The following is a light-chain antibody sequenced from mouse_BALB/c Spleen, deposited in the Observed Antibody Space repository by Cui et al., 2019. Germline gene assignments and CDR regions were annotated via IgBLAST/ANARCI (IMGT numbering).Light chain of an antibody. CDR3: LQYDEFPIT. Sequence: DIQMTQSPSSMSASLGKRVTITCKASQDINSYLSWFQQKPGKSPKTLIDRANRLVDGVPSRFSGSGSGQDYSLTISSLEYEDMGIYYCLQYDEFPITVGSGTKLEIK. J-gene: IGKJ4*01. CDR2: RAN. V-gene: IGKV14-111*01. CDR1: QDINSY.